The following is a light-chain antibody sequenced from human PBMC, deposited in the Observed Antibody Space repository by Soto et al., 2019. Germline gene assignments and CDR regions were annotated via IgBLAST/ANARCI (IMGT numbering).Light chain of an antibody. Sequence: EVVMTQSPATLSVSPGERATLSCRASQSVTGNLAWYQQKPGQAPRLLIYGASTRATGIPARFSGSGSGTEFTLTISSLHSEDFAVYYCQQYHDWPPVTFGQGTRLEIK. V-gene: IGKV3-15*01. CDR1: QSVTGN. CDR3: QQYHDWPPVT. CDR2: GAS. J-gene: IGKJ5*01.